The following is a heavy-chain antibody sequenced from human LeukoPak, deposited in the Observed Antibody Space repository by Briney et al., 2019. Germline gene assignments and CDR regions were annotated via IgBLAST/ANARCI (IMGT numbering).Heavy chain of an antibody. CDR3: ARDRGYYDSSGYSD. Sequence: SETLSLTCAVYGGSFSGYYWSWIRQPPGKGLEWIGEINYSGSTNYNPSLKSRVTISVDTSKNQFSLKLSSVTAADTAVYYCARDRGYYDSSGYSDWGQGTLVTVSS. CDR1: GGSFSGYY. V-gene: IGHV4-34*01. D-gene: IGHD3-22*01. J-gene: IGHJ4*02. CDR2: INYSGST.